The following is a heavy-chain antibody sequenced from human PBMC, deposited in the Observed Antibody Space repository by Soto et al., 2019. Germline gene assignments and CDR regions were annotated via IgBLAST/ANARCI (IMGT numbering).Heavy chain of an antibody. CDR1: GFTFSSYA. D-gene: IGHD3-3*01. CDR3: AKQRRFCSPYGMDV. V-gene: IGHV3-23*01. Sequence: EVQLLESGGGLVQPGGSLRLSCAASGFTFSSYAMSWVRQAPGKGLEWVSAISGSGGSTYYADSVKGRFTISRDNSKNTLYLQMNSLRAKDTAVYYGAKQRRFCSPYGMDVWGQGTTVTVSS. CDR2: ISGSGGST. J-gene: IGHJ6*02.